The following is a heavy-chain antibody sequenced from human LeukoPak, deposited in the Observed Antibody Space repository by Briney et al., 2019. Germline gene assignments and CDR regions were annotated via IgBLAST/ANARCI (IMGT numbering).Heavy chain of an antibody. CDR1: GGSISSGGYY. J-gene: IGHJ6*02. Sequence: SETLSLTCTVSGGSISSGGYYWSWTRQHPGKGLEWIGYIYYSGSTYYNPSLKSRVTISVDTSKNQFSLKLSSVTAADTAVYYCARWGQQLGKPLNYYAMDVWGQGTTVTVSS. V-gene: IGHV4-31*03. D-gene: IGHD6-13*01. CDR2: IYYSGST. CDR3: ARWGQQLGKPLNYYAMDV.